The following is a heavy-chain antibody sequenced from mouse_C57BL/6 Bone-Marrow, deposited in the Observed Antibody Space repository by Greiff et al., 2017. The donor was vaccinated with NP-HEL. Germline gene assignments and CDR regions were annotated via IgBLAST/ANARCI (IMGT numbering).Heavy chain of an antibody. Sequence: VQLQQSGPELVKPGASVKISCKASGYAFSSSWMNWAKQRPGKGLEWIGRIYPGDGDTNYNGKFKGKATLTADKSSSTAYMQLSSLTSEDSAVYFCARDGTGPWFAYWGQGTLVTVSA. V-gene: IGHV1-82*01. J-gene: IGHJ3*01. CDR2: IYPGDGDT. CDR1: GYAFSSSW. D-gene: IGHD4-1*01. CDR3: ARDGTGPWFAY.